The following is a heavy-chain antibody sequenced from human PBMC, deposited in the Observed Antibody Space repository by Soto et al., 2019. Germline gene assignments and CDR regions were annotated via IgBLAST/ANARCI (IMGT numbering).Heavy chain of an antibody. CDR2: IIPVFGTT. CDR3: VHTVMVHTITGGHYFDY. V-gene: IGHV1-69*13. D-gene: IGHD2-8*01. J-gene: IGHJ4*02. Sequence: SVKVSCKAPGGTFKNNGISWVRQAPGQGLEWMGGIIPVFGTTNYAQKFQGRLTITADDFTSTVYMELSRLRYEDTATYYCVHTVMVHTITGGHYFDYWGPGILVTVSS. CDR1: GGTFKNNG.